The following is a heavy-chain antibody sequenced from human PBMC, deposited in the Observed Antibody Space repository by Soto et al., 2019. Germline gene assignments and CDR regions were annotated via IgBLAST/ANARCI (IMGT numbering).Heavy chain of an antibody. CDR3: ARRRVAARSYYFDY. CDR2: INHSGSI. J-gene: IGHJ4*02. V-gene: IGHV4-34*01. Sequence: QVQLQQWGAGLLKPSETLALNCGVYGESLTGYYWGWIRQPPGKALEWIGEINHSGSINYIPSLKRRSTISVETSNNQFSLRLSSVTAADAAIYYCARRRVAARSYYFDYWGQGNLVTVSS. D-gene: IGHD6-6*01. CDR1: GESLTGYY.